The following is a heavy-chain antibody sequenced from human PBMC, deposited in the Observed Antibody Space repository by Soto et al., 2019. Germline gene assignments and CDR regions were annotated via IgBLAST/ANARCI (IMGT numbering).Heavy chain of an antibody. CDR2: INDRGSI. CDR1: GGSFSGYY. CDR3: ARESHDILTGPPWVWYFDL. D-gene: IGHD3-9*01. J-gene: IGHJ2*01. Sequence: QVQLQQWGAGPLRPLETLSLTCGVSGGSFSGYYWAWIHQSPGKGLEWIGEINDRGSINYNPSLKSRVSISVDTSKNHYSLNLRSVTAADTAVYYCARESHDILTGPPWVWYFDLWGCGTLVTVSS. V-gene: IGHV4-34*01.